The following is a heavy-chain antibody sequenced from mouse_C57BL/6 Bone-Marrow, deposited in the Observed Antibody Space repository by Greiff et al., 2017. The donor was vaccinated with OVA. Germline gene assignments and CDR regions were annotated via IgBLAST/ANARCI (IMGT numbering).Heavy chain of an antibody. CDR1: GYTFTDYY. CDR3: ASDGYYEEGYY. D-gene: IGHD2-3*01. J-gene: IGHJ2*01. CDR2: IFPGSGST. Sequence: QVQLKESGPELVKPGASVKISCKASGYTFTDYYINWVKQRPGQGLEWIGWIFPGSGSTYYNEKFKGKATLTVDKSSSTAYMLLSSLTSEDSAVYFCASDGYYEEGYYWGQGTTLTVSS. V-gene: IGHV1-75*01.